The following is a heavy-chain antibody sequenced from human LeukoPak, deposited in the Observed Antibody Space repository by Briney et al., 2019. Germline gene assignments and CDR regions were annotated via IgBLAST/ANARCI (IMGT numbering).Heavy chain of an antibody. CDR2: IDPSDSYT. J-gene: IGHJ4*02. V-gene: IGHV5-10-1*01. CDR1: GYSFTSYW. Sequence: PGESLRISCKGSGYSFTSYWITWVRQMPGKGLEWMGRIDPSDSYTNYSPSFQGHVTISVDKSISTAYLQWSSLKASGTAMYYCARRDRYSWYSFDYWGQGTLVTVSS. CDR3: ARRDRYSWYSFDY. D-gene: IGHD6-13*01.